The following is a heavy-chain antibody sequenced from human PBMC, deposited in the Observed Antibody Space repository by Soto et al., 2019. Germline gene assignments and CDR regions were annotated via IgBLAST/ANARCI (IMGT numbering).Heavy chain of an antibody. Sequence: GASVKVSCKASGGTFSSYAISWVRQAPGQGLEWMGGIIPIFGTANYAQKFQGRVTITADESTSTAYMELSSLRSEDTAVYYCARVSPPYYYDSSGSTLGHNWFDPWGQGTLVTVSS. J-gene: IGHJ5*02. CDR2: IIPIFGTA. CDR1: GGTFSSYA. CDR3: ARVSPPYYYDSSGSTLGHNWFDP. V-gene: IGHV1-69*13. D-gene: IGHD3-22*01.